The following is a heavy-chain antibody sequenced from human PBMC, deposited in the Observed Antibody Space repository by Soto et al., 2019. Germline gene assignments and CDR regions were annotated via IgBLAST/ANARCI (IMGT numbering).Heavy chain of an antibody. CDR3: ARRVNSGSNDY. D-gene: IGHD5-12*01. CDR2: IWYDGSNK. CDR1: GFTFSSYG. J-gene: IGHJ4*02. Sequence: PGGSLRLSCAASGFTFSSYGMHWVRQAPGKGLEWVAVIWYDGSNKYYADSVKGRFTISGDNSKNTLYLQMNSLRAEDTAVYYWARRVNSGSNDYWGQGTLVTVSS. V-gene: IGHV3-33*01.